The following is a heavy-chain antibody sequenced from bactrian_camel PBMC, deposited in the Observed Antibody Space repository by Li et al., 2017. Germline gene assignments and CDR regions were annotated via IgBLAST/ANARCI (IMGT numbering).Heavy chain of an antibody. D-gene: IGHD7*01. CDR3: AADQLYGTCRDVLDFPA. Sequence: DVQLVESGGGSVQAGESLRLSCVASGYTLPMNMGWFRQVPGKEREGVASTYRLGGSTVYADSVKGRFTISTDNTKNTVYLQMNGLQPEDTGMYYCAADQLYGTCRDVLDFPARGQGTQVTVSS. CDR1: GYTLPMN. J-gene: IGHJ4*01. CDR2: TYRLGGST. V-gene: IGHV3S40*01.